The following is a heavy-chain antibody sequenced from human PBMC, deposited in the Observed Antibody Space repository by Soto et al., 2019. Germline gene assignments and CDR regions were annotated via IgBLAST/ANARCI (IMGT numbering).Heavy chain of an antibody. CDR1: GFTFSNAW. CDR3: ITVEDWNDAGPDAFDI. CDR2: IKSKTDGGTT. D-gene: IGHD1-1*01. Sequence: GGSLRLSCAASGFTFSNAWMSWVRQAPGKGLEWVGRIKSKTDGGTTDYAAPVKGRFTISRDDSKNTLYLQMNSLKTEDTAVYYCITVEDWNDAGPDAFDIWGQGTMVTVSS. J-gene: IGHJ3*02. V-gene: IGHV3-15*01.